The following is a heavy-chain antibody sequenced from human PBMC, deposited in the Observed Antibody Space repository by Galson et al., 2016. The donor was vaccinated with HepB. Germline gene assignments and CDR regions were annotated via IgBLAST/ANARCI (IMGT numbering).Heavy chain of an antibody. CDR1: GFNVSRNY. Sequence: SLRLSCARSGFNVSRNYLTWVRQAPGKGLEWVALISYDGSNAHYTDSVKGRFTISRDNSKNTLYLQLNSLRAEDTAMYYCARSLKTYVFRHAFDIWGQGTMVTVSS. CDR3: ARSLKTYVFRHAFDI. CDR2: ISYDGSNA. J-gene: IGHJ3*02. V-gene: IGHV3-30-3*01. D-gene: IGHD3-10*02.